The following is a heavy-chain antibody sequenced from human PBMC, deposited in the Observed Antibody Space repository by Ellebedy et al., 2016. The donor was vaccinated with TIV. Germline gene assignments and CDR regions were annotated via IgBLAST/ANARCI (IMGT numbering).Heavy chain of an antibody. CDR1: GFTFNSYW. CDR2: INVDGSTT. CDR3: ARRNPSGYDPFFDY. D-gene: IGHD5-12*01. V-gene: IGHV3-74*01. J-gene: IGHJ4*02. Sequence: HTGGSLRLSCAASGFTFNSYWMVWVRQAPGKGLVWVSHINVDGSTTTYADSVEGRFTISRDNAKNTLYLPVNSLRVEDTAVYFCARRNPSGYDPFFDYWGQGTLVAVSS.